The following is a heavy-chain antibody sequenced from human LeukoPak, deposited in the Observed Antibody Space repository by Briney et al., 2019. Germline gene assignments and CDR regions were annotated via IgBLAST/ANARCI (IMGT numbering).Heavy chain of an antibody. D-gene: IGHD3-9*01. Sequence: SETLSLTCTVSGGSISSYYWSWIRQPPGRGLEWIGYIYNSGSTNYNPSLKSRVTISVDTSKNQFSLKLSSVTAADTAVYYCARSDILTGYYLDYWGQGTLVTVSS. V-gene: IGHV4-59*01. CDR3: ARSDILTGYYLDY. CDR2: IYNSGST. CDR1: GGSISSYY. J-gene: IGHJ4*02.